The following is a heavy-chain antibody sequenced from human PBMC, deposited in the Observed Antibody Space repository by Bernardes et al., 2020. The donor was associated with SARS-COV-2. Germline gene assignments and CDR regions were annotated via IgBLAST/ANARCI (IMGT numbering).Heavy chain of an antibody. CDR2: INPSGGST. CDR3: AVFYYDSSGYYSNYYYYGMDV. CDR1: GYTFTSYY. J-gene: IGHJ6*02. V-gene: IGHV1-46*01. Sequence: ASVKVSCKASGYTFTSYYMHWVRQAPGQGLEWMGIINPSGGSTSYAQKFQGRVTMTRDTSTSTVYMELSSLRSEDTAVYYCAVFYYDSSGYYSNYYYYGMDVWGQGTTVTVSS. D-gene: IGHD3-22*01.